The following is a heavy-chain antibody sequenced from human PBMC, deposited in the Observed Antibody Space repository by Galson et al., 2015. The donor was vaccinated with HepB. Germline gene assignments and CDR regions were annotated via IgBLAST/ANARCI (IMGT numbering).Heavy chain of an antibody. Sequence: SLRLSCAASGFTFSTYGMSWVRQAPGKGLEWVSGIHGNGDYTYYVESVKGRFTISRDNSKNTLFLQMNSLRVDDTAIYYCAKEGAEVGHPKFDSWGQGIQVTVSS. D-gene: IGHD3/OR15-3a*01. V-gene: IGHV3-23*01. CDR1: GFTFSTYG. J-gene: IGHJ4*02. CDR2: IHGNGDYT. CDR3: AKEGAEVGHPKFDS.